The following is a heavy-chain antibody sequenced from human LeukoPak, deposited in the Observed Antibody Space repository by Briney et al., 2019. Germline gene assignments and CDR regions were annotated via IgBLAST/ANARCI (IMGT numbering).Heavy chain of an antibody. CDR3: ARERLGSSWYDY. CDR2: IIPIFGTA. CDR1: GYTFTSYA. Sequence: SVKVSCKASGYTFTSYAMNWVRQAPGQGLEWMGGIIPIFGTANYAQKFQGRVTITADESTSTAYMELSSLRSEDTAVYYCARERLGSSWYDYWGQGTLVTVSS. V-gene: IGHV1-69*13. D-gene: IGHD6-13*01. J-gene: IGHJ4*02.